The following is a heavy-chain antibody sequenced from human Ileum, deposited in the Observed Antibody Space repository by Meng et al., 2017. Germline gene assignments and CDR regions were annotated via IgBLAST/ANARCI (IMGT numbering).Heavy chain of an antibody. CDR1: GCTFSSYS. J-gene: IGHJ6*02. D-gene: IGHD3-10*01. Sequence: SLKIHWAASGCTFSSYSMNWVRQAPGKGLEWVSSISSSSSYIYYADSVKGRFTISRDNAKNSLYLQMNSLRAEDTAVYYCARDSPSYYGSGMWDCYGMDVWGQGTTVTVSS. CDR2: ISSSSSYI. CDR3: ARDSPSYYGSGMWDCYGMDV. V-gene: IGHV3-21*01.